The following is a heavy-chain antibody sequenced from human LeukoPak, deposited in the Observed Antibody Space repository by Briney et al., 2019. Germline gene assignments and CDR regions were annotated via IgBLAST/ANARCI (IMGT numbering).Heavy chain of an antibody. J-gene: IGHJ5*02. V-gene: IGHV5-51*01. CDR2: IYPADSTT. CDR1: GYDFSTYW. Sequence: GESLKISCKGFGYDFSTYWIGWVRQVPGEGLEWMGIIYPADSTTHYSRSFQGQVTISVDKSISTAYLQWSSLKASDTAMYCCACRKYYSTWSDPWGQGTLVTV. D-gene: IGHD3-10*01. CDR3: ACRKYYSTWSDP.